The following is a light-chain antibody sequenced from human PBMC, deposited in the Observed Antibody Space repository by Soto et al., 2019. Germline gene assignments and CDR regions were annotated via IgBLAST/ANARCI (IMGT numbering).Light chain of an antibody. V-gene: IGLV2-23*01. J-gene: IGLJ2*01. CDR3: CSYAGRSNWDVV. CDR2: EGF. CDR1: SSDVGGSGL. Sequence: QSALTQPASLSGSPGQSITISCTGTSSDVGGSGLVSWYQFHPGKAPKLLIFEGFKRPSGISNRFSGSKSGSTASLTISGRQAEDEADYYCCSYAGRSNWDVVFGGGTKLPVL.